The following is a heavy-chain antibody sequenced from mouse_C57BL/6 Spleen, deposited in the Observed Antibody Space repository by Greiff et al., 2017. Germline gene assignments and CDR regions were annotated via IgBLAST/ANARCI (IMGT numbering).Heavy chain of an antibody. CDR1: GYTFTSYD. Sequence: QVQLQQSGPELVKPGASVKLSCKASGYTFTSYDINWVKQRPGQGLEWIGWIYPRDGSTKYNEKFQGKATLTVDTSSSTAYMELLSLTSEASAVYFCASHYDGFAYWGQGTLVTVSA. CDR2: IYPRDGST. CDR3: ASHYDGFAY. V-gene: IGHV1-85*01. D-gene: IGHD2-4*01. J-gene: IGHJ3*01.